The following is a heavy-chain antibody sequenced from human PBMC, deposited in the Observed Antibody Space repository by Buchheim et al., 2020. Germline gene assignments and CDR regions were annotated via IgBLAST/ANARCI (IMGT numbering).Heavy chain of an antibody. Sequence: EVQLVESGGGLVQPGGSLRLSCAASGFTFSSYWMSWVRQAPGKGLEWVATIKPDGSENYYVDSVKGRFTISRDNAKNSLYLQMNSLRDEDTAVYYCARVKLMYYDILTGYPDYWGQGTL. CDR3: ARVKLMYYDILTGYPDY. J-gene: IGHJ4*02. V-gene: IGHV3-7*01. CDR2: IKPDGSEN. D-gene: IGHD3-9*01. CDR1: GFTFSSYW.